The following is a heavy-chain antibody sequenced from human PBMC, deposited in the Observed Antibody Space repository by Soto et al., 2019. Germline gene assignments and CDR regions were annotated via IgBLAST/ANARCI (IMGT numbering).Heavy chain of an antibody. CDR3: AKDRRAGGNYGFYSDF. D-gene: IGHD1-7*01. J-gene: IGHJ4*02. CDR2: SSATGSGT. Sequence: EVQLLDSGGGLVQPGGSLRLSCAASGFTFSSYGMTWVRQAPGKGLEWVSFSSATGSGTYYADSVKGRCTISRDNSKNTLYLQMPSLRADDTAVYYCAKDRRAGGNYGFYSDFWGQGALVIVSS. CDR1: GFTFSSYG. V-gene: IGHV3-23*01.